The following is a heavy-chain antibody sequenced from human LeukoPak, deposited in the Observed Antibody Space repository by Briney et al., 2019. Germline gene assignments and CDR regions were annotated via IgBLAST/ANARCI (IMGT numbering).Heavy chain of an antibody. CDR3: ARDSLLTGRNFDY. CDR2: IYYSGST. CDR1: GGSISNNNYY. V-gene: IGHV4-31*03. D-gene: IGHD1-14*01. Sequence: SETLSLTCTVSGGSISNNNYYWAWIRQHPGKGLEWIGYIYYSGSTYYNPSLKSRVTISVDTSKNQFSLKLSSVTAADTAVYYCARDSLLTGRNFDYWGQGTLVTVSS. J-gene: IGHJ4*02.